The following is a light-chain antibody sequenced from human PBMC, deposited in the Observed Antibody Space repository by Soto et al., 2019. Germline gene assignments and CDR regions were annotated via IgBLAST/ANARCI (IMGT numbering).Light chain of an antibody. Sequence: EIVLTQAPATLSLSPGERATLSCRASQSVGTYFAWYQQKPGQAPRLLIYDSSNRATGIPARFSGSGSGTDFTLTISSLEPEDFAVYSCQQRSDWPPTFGGGTKLEL. J-gene: IGKJ4*01. CDR3: QQRSDWPPT. V-gene: IGKV3-11*01. CDR1: QSVGTY. CDR2: DSS.